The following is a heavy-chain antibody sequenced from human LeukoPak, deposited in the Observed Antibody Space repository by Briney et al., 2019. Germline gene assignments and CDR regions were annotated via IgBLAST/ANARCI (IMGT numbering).Heavy chain of an antibody. Sequence: GGALRLSPAVSVFTPSKYGTSWVRPAPGEGLERVSAISGSSGTTYYADSVRGRFTISRDNSKNTLYLPMYSLGDEDTAVYYCAKSKEDCCGSFDTWGQGTLVTVSS. CDR2: ISGSSGTT. CDR1: VFTPSKYG. V-gene: IGHV3-23*01. D-gene: IGHD2-15*01. J-gene: IGHJ5*02. CDR3: AKSKEDCCGSFDT.